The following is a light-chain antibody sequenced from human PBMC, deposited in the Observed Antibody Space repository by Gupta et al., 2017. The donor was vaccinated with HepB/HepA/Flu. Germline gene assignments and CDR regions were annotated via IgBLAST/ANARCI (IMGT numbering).Light chain of an antibody. Sequence: QSALTQPASVSGSPGPSITISCTGTSSDVGSYNLVSWYQQHPGKAPKLMIYEVSKRPSGDSNRFLGSKSGNTASLTTTGLQAEDEADDYCCSYAGSTTFVVFGGGTKLTVL. J-gene: IGLJ2*01. CDR1: SSDVGSYNL. V-gene: IGLV2-23*02. CDR3: CSYAGSTTFVV. CDR2: EVS.